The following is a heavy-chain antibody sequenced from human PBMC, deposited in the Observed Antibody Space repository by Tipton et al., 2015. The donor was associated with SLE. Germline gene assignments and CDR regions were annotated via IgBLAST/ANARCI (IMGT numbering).Heavy chain of an antibody. D-gene: IGHD3-16*01. Sequence: SLRLSCAASGFTFSSYAMHWVRQAPGKGLEWVAVISYDGRNKYYADSVKGRFTISRDNSKNTLYLQMNSLSADDTAVYYCARAGTWGNCDYWGQGTLVTVSS. V-gene: IGHV3-30*14. CDR3: ARAGTWGNCDY. J-gene: IGHJ4*02. CDR2: ISYDGRNK. CDR1: GFTFSSYA.